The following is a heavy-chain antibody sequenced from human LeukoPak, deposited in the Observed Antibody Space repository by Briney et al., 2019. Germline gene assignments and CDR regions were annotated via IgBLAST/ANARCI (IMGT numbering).Heavy chain of an antibody. CDR2: IIPIFGTA. D-gene: IGHD3-10*01. CDR3: ARVEGYGSGPFDY. CDR1: GGTFSSYA. V-gene: IGHV1-69*13. J-gene: IGHJ4*02. Sequence: SVKVSCKASGGTFSSYAISWVRQAPGQGLEWMGGIIPIFGTANYAQKFQGRVTITADESTSTAYMELSSLRSEDTAVYYCARVEGYGSGPFDYWGQGTLVTVSS.